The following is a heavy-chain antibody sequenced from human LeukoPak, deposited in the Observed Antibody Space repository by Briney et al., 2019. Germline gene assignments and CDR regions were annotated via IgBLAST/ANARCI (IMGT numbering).Heavy chain of an antibody. CDR2: INPDRGGT. V-gene: IGHV1-2*02. J-gene: IGHJ4*02. Sequence: ASVKVSCKAPGNTFAGHNIHWMRQAPGQGLELMGWINPDRGGTDHARQFQGRVTMTSDTSIRAAYMELSSLVSEDSAVYFCAISIQAAAIPAFDYWGQGTLVTVSS. CDR3: AISIQAAAIPAFDY. D-gene: IGHD6-25*01. CDR1: GNTFAGHN.